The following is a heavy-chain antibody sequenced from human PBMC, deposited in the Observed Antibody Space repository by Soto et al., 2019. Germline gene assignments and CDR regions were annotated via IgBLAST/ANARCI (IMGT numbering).Heavy chain of an antibody. CDR2: IYYSGST. Sequence: TLSLTCTVSGGSISSSSYYWGWIRQPPGKGLEWIGSIYYSGSTYYNPSLKSRVTISVDMSKNQFSLKLSSVTAADTAVYYCARHQTGSYFWFDPWGQGTLVTVSS. V-gene: IGHV4-39*01. J-gene: IGHJ5*02. CDR1: GGSISSSSYY. D-gene: IGHD3-10*01. CDR3: ARHQTGSYFWFDP.